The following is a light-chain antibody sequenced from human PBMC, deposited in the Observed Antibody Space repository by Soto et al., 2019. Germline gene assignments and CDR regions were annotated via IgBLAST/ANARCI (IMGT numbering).Light chain of an antibody. Sequence: EIVLTQSPDTLSLSPGERATLSCRASQSVGSNYLAWYQQKPGQAPRLLMYDASGRASGIPDRFSGSGSGTDFTLTISRLEPEDFAVYYCQVYDRSPLFGGGTKADIK. J-gene: IGKJ4*01. V-gene: IGKV3-20*01. CDR2: DAS. CDR1: QSVGSNY. CDR3: QVYDRSPL.